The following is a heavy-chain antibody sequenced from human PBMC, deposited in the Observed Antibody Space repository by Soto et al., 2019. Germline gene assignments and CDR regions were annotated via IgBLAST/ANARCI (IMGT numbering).Heavy chain of an antibody. Sequence: EVQLLESGGGLVQPGGSLRLSCAASGFTFSSYAMSWVRQAPGTGLEWVSVISGRGGGTSYADSVKGRFTISRDNSKNALYLQMNSLRAEDTAVYYCAREYSSGWKTFDYWGQGTLVTVSS. V-gene: IGHV3-23*01. CDR2: ISGRGGGT. CDR3: AREYSSGWKTFDY. J-gene: IGHJ4*02. CDR1: GFTFSSYA. D-gene: IGHD6-19*01.